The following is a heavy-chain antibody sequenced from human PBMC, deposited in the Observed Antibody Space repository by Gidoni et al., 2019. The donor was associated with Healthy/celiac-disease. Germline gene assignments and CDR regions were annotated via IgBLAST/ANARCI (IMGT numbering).Heavy chain of an antibody. CDR3: ARDPDY. CDR2: IWYDGSNK. V-gene: IGHV3-33*01. J-gene: IGHJ4*02. Sequence: GKGLERVAVIWYDGSNKYYADAVKGRFTISRDNSKNTLYLQMNSLRAEDTAVYYCARDPDYWGQGTLVTVSS.